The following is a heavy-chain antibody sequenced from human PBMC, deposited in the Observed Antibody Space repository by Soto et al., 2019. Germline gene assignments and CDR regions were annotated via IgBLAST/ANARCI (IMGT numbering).Heavy chain of an antibody. D-gene: IGHD3-22*01. J-gene: IGHJ5*02. CDR3: ARDPYYDSSGYSWFDP. Sequence: PSETLSLTCTVSGGSISSYYWSWIRQPAGKGLEWIGRIYTGGSTNYNPSLKSRVTMSVDTSKNQFSLKLSSVTAADTAVYYCARDPYYDSSGYSWFDPWGQGTLVTVSS. V-gene: IGHV4-4*07. CDR1: GGSISSYY. CDR2: IYTGGST.